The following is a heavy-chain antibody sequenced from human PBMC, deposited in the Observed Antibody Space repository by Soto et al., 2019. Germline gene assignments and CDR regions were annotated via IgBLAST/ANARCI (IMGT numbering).Heavy chain of an antibody. Sequence: PGGSLRLSCEVSGLSFSSSWMSWVRQAPGKGLEWVADIDPVGSQVLYVASVMGRFTVSRDNAKNSLYLQMNSLRAEDSAVYYCARAHSITMVRGVLPKGFDPSGQGALVTVSS. D-gene: IGHD3-10*01. CDR2: IDPVGSQV. J-gene: IGHJ5*02. CDR1: GLSFSSSW. V-gene: IGHV3-7*01. CDR3: ARAHSITMVRGVLPKGFDP.